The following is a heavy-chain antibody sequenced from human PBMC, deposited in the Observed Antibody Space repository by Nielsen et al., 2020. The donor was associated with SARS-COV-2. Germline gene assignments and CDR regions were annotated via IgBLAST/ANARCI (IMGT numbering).Heavy chain of an antibody. J-gene: IGHJ4*02. V-gene: IGHV4-31*03. CDR1: GDSISSGPYY. Sequence: TLSLTCTVSGDSISSGPYYWTWIRQLPGKGLEWIGYTLHNGRTFYNPSLKGRVTISVDTSKNHFSLILTSMTGADTAVYYCARDKDGSGRLEDYWGQGTLVTVSS. CDR3: ARDKDGSGRLEDY. CDR2: TLHNGRT. D-gene: IGHD3-10*01.